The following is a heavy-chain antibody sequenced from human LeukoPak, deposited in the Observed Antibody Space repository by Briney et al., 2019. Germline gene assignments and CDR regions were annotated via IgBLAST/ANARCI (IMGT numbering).Heavy chain of an antibody. Sequence: SETLSLTCTVSGGSISSYYWGWTRQPPGKGLEWIGYIYYSGSTNYNPSLKSRVTISIDTSKNQFSLKLSSVTAADTAVYYCARESPRGIAAAGTPRDAFDIWGQGTMVTVSS. CDR2: IYYSGST. CDR3: ARESPRGIAAAGTPRDAFDI. CDR1: GGSISSYY. V-gene: IGHV4-59*01. D-gene: IGHD6-13*01. J-gene: IGHJ3*02.